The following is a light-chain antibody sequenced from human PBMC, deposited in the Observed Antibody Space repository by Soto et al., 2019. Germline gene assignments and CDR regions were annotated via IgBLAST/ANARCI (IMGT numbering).Light chain of an antibody. Sequence: EIVMTHSPATLSVSPGERSTLSCRASQSVISTLAWYQQKAGQAPRLLIYNATTRATGIPARFSGSGSGTEFTLTISSLQSEHFAVYYCQQYNNWPRTFGQGTKVDI. CDR2: NAT. CDR3: QQYNNWPRT. J-gene: IGKJ1*01. CDR1: QSVIST. V-gene: IGKV3-15*01.